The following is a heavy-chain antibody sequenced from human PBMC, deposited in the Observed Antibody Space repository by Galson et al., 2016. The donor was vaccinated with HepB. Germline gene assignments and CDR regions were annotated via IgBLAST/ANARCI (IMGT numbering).Heavy chain of an antibody. CDR3: AAENQVLRFLEWLSPYYYYGMDV. J-gene: IGHJ6*02. CDR1: GFTFTSSA. D-gene: IGHD3-3*01. V-gene: IGHV1-58*01. CDR2: VVVGSGNT. Sequence: SVKVSCKASGFTFTSSAVQWVRQARGQRLEWIGWVVVGSGNTKYAQKFQERVTITRDMSTSTAYMELSSLRSEDTAVYYCAAENQVLRFLEWLSPYYYYGMDVWAKGPRSPSP.